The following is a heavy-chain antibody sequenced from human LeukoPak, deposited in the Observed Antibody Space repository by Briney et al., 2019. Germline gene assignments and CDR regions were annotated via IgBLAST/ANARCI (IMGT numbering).Heavy chain of an antibody. CDR2: IRSKPSSYTT. D-gene: IGHD2-15*01. J-gene: IGHJ4*02. CDR1: GFDFSGFY. V-gene: IGHV3-73*01. Sequence: PGGSLKLSCAASGFDFSGFYMHWVRQASGRGLEWVGLIRSKPSSYTTVYAASVKGRFTISRDVSKNTAYLQMNSLKAEDTAVYYCIRQECSGGSCSYVDYWGQGTLVTVSS. CDR3: IRQECSGGSCSYVDY.